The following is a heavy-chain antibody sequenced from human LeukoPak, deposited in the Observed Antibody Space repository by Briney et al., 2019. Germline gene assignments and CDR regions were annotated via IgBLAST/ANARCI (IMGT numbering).Heavy chain of an antibody. CDR1: GFTFSSYA. V-gene: IGHV3-23*01. CDR3: AKRLTVAGPSFDY. Sequence: PGGSLRLSCTASGFTFSSYAMSWVRQAPEKGLEWVSLISGSGDTYYADSVKGRFTISKDNSKNTLYLQMNSLRAEDTAIYYCAKRLTVAGPSFDYWGQGTLVTVSS. D-gene: IGHD6-19*01. CDR2: ISGSGDT. J-gene: IGHJ4*02.